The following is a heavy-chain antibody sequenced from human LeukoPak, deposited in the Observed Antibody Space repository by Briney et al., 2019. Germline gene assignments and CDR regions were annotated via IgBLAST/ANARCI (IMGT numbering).Heavy chain of an antibody. Sequence: GGSLRLSCAASGFTFSSYGMHWVRQAPGKGLEWVASINHNGNVNYHVDSVKGRFTISRDNAENSLYLQMSNLRAEDTAVYFCARGGGLDVWGQGATVTVSS. CDR1: GFTFSSYG. D-gene: IGHD3-16*01. CDR2: INHNGNVN. V-gene: IGHV3-7*03. J-gene: IGHJ6*02. CDR3: ARGGGLDV.